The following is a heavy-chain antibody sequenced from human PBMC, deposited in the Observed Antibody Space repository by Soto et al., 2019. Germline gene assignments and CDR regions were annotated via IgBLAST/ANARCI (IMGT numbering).Heavy chain of an antibody. CDR2: ISGSGGST. D-gene: IGHD3-16*01. CDR1: GFTFSSYA. CDR3: AKWGGIMITFGGDSGYY. J-gene: IGHJ4*02. Sequence: GGSLRLSCAASGFTFSSYAMSWVRQAPGKGLEWVSAISGSGGSTYYADSVKGRFTISRDNSKNTLYLQMNSLRAEDTAVYYCAKWGGIMITFGGDSGYYWGQGTLVTVSS. V-gene: IGHV3-23*01.